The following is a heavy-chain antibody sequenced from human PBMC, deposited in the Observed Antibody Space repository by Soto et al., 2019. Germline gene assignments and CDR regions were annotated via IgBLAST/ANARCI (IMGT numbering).Heavy chain of an antibody. CDR3: AKSHGDYYYYYMDV. CDR1: GFTFDDYA. Sequence: PGGSLRLSCAASGFTFDDYAMHWVRQAPGKGLEWVSGISWNSGSIGYADSVKGRFTISRDNAKNSLYLQMNSLRAEDTALYYCAKSHGDYYYYYMDVWGKGTTVTVSS. D-gene: IGHD4-17*01. CDR2: ISWNSGSI. V-gene: IGHV3-9*01. J-gene: IGHJ6*03.